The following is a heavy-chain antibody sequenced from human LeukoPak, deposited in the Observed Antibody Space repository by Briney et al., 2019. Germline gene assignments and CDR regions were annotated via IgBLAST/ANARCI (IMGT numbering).Heavy chain of an antibody. CDR1: GFTFSSNA. J-gene: IGHJ6*02. CDR2: ISYDGSKT. CDR3: ARDRGGGYANYYGMDV. Sequence: GRSLRLSCAASGFTFSSNAMYWVRQAPGKGLEWVAVISYDGSKTYYGDSVKGRFTISRDNSKKMLYLETNSLRPEDAAVYYCARDRGGGYANYYGMDVWGRGTAVTV. D-gene: IGHD5-12*01. V-gene: IGHV3-30-3*01.